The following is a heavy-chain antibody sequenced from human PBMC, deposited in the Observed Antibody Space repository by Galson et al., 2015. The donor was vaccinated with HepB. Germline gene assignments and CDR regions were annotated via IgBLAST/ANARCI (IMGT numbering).Heavy chain of an antibody. CDR3: ARSPTYYYDSSGYEYFDL. D-gene: IGHD3-22*01. J-gene: IGHJ2*01. Sequence: SVKVSCKASGGTFSSYAISWVRQAPGQGLEWMGGIIPIFGTANYAQKFQGRVTITADESTSTAYMELSSLRSEDTAVYYCARSPTYYYDSSGYEYFDLWGRGTLVTVSS. CDR2: IIPIFGTA. CDR1: GGTFSSYA. V-gene: IGHV1-69*13.